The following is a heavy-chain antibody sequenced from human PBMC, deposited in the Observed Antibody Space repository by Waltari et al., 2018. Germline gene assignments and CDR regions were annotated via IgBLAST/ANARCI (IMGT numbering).Heavy chain of an antibody. CDR1: GFTFDDYA. CDR2: ISWNSGSI. Sequence: EVQLVESGGGLVQPGRSLRLSCAASGFTFDDYAMHWVRQAPGKGLEWVSGISWNSGSIGYADSVKGRFTISRDNAKNSLYLQMNSLRAEDTALYYCAKAHYYDSKYAFDIWGQGTMVTVSS. CDR3: AKAHYYDSKYAFDI. D-gene: IGHD3-22*01. V-gene: IGHV3-9*01. J-gene: IGHJ3*02.